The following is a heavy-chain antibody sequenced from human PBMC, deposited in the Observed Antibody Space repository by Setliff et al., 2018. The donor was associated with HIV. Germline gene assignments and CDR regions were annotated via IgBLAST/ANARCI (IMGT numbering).Heavy chain of an antibody. Sequence: PSETLSLTCTVFGGSISSSNYYYWSWIRQPPGKGLEWIGSIYNSGGTYYNPSLHGRVTISVDKSKNQFSLKLSSVTAADTAVYYCATHSANIAAAGTVDYWGQGTLVTVSS. V-gene: IGHV4-39*07. J-gene: IGHJ4*02. CDR2: IYNSGGT. CDR1: GGSISSSNYY. CDR3: ATHSANIAAAGTVDY. D-gene: IGHD6-13*01.